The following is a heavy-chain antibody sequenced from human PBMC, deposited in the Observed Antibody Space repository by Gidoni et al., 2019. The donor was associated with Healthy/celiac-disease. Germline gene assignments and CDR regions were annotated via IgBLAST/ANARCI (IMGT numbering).Heavy chain of an antibody. Sequence: QVTLRESGPALVKPTQTLALTCTFSGFSLSTSGMCVSWIRQPPGKALEWLALIDWDDDKYYSTSLKTRLTISKDTSKNHVVLTMTNMDPVDTATYYCARIQVSSGWFHYFDYWCQGTLVTVSS. V-gene: IGHV2-70*01. CDR1: GFSLSTSGMC. CDR2: IDWDDDK. J-gene: IGHJ4*02. CDR3: ARIQVSSGWFHYFDY. D-gene: IGHD6-19*01.